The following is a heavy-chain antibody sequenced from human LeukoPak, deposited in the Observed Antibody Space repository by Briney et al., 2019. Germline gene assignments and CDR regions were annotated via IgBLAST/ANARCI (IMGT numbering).Heavy chain of an antibody. D-gene: IGHD3-22*01. Sequence: PGGSLRLSCAASGFTFSSYGMHWVRQAPGKGLEWVAVIWYDGSNKYYADSVKGRFTISRDNSKNTPYLQMNSLRAEDTAVYYCAKEAVDYYDSSGYYPFDYWGQGTLVTVSS. CDR1: GFTFSSYG. CDR2: IWYDGSNK. CDR3: AKEAVDYYDSSGYYPFDY. V-gene: IGHV3-33*06. J-gene: IGHJ4*02.